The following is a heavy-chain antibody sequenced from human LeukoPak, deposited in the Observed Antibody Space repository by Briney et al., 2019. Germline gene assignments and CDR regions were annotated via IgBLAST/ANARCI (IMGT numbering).Heavy chain of an antibody. Sequence: SETLSLTCAVYGGSFSGYYWTWIRQPPGKRLEWIGEINHGGSTNYNPSLESRVTISVDTSKNQFSLKLSSVTAADTAVYYCARVDGMVRGSLGWFDPWGQGTLVTVSS. CDR3: ARVDGMVRGSLGWFDP. J-gene: IGHJ5*02. CDR1: GGSFSGYY. CDR2: INHGGST. V-gene: IGHV4-34*01. D-gene: IGHD3-10*01.